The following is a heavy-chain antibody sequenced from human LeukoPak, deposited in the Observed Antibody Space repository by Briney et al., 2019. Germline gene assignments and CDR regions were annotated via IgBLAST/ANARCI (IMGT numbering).Heavy chain of an antibody. CDR1: GYTFTGYY. J-gene: IGHJ3*02. Sequence: ASVKVSCKASGYTFTGYYMHWVRQAPGQGLEWMGWINPNSGGTNYAQKFQGRVTMTRDTSISTAYMELRSLRSDDTAVYYCARVEQLVHDAFDIWGQGTMVTVSS. CDR3: ARVEQLVHDAFDI. D-gene: IGHD6-13*01. CDR2: INPNSGGT. V-gene: IGHV1-2*02.